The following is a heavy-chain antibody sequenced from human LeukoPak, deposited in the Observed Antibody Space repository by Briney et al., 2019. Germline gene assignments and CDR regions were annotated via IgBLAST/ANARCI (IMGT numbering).Heavy chain of an antibody. J-gene: IGHJ4*02. V-gene: IGHV3-48*04. Sequence: GGSLRLSCAASGFSFSGSSMNWVRQAPGKGLEWVSYITTSDSLIYYADSVKGRFTISRDNAKNSLFLQMNSLRAEDTAVYYCARHSGRYPLDYWGQGTLVTVSS. CDR1: GFSFSGSS. D-gene: IGHD1-26*01. CDR2: ITTSDSLI. CDR3: ARHSGRYPLDY.